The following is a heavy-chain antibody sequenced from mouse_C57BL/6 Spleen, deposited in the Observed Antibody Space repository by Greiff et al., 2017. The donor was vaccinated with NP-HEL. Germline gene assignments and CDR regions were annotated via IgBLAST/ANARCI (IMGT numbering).Heavy chain of an antibody. CDR3: ARERGSSWYFDV. Sequence: VQLQQSGPELVKPGASVKISCKASGYAFSSSWMNWVKQRPGKGLEWIGRIYPGDGDTNYNGKFKGKATLTADKSSSTAYMQLSSLTSEDSAVYFCARERGSSWYFDVWGTGTTVTVSS. V-gene: IGHV1-82*01. D-gene: IGHD1-1*01. CDR1: GYAFSSSW. CDR2: IYPGDGDT. J-gene: IGHJ1*03.